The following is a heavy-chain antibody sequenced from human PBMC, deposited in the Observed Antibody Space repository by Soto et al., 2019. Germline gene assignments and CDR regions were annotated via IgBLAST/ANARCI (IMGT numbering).Heavy chain of an antibody. D-gene: IGHD6-13*01. CDR2: MNPNSGNT. Sequence: GLEWMGWMNPNSGNTGYAQKFQGRVTMTRNTSISTAYMELSSLRSEDTAVYYCVRSFGIAAAGTRDAFAIWGQGTTVTVSS. CDR3: VRSFGIAAAGTRDAFAI. J-gene: IGHJ3*02. V-gene: IGHV1-8*01.